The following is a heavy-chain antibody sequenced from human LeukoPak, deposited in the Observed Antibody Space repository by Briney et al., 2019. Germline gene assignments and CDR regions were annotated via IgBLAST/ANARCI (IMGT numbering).Heavy chain of an antibody. CDR2: MNPNSGNT. V-gene: IGHV1-8*03. D-gene: IGHD3-3*01. Sequence: ASVKVSCKASGYTFTSCDINWVRQATGQGLEWMGWMNPNSGNTGYAQKFQGRVTITRNTSISTAYMELSSLRSEDTAVYYCARIGLSGYLYYFDYWGQGTLVTVSS. CDR3: ARIGLSGYLYYFDY. CDR1: GYTFTSCD. J-gene: IGHJ4*02.